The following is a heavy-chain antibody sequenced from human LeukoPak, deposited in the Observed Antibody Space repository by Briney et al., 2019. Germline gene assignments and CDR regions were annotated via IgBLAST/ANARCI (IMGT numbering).Heavy chain of an antibody. D-gene: IGHD4-17*01. CDR1: GYSFTNYW. CDR2: IHSADSNT. V-gene: IGHV5-51*01. J-gene: IGHJ4*02. Sequence: GESLKITCKDSGYSFTNYWIGWVRQMPGKGLEWMGIIHSADSNTKYSPSFQGQITISADKSISTAYLQWSGLKASDTAMYYCAGARHGDYRWDYWGQGTLVTVSS. CDR3: AGARHGDYRWDY.